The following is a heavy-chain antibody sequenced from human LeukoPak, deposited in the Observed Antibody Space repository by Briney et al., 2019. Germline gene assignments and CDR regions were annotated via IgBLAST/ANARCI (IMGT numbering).Heavy chain of an antibody. D-gene: IGHD5-18*01. Sequence: ASVKVSCKASGHTFTSYGISWVRQAPGHGLEWMGWISAYNGNTNYAQKLQGRVTMTTDTSTSTAYMELRRLRSDATAVYYCARARPVTWIQLWSPGYYYMDVWGQGTLVTVSS. CDR2: ISAYNGNT. J-gene: IGHJ6*03. CDR1: GHTFTSYG. CDR3: ARARPVTWIQLWSPGYYYMDV. V-gene: IGHV1-18*01.